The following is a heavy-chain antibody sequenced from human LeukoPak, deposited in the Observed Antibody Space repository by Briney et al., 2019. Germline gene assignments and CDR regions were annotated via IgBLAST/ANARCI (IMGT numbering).Heavy chain of an antibody. Sequence: GGSLRLSCAASGFTFSGYAMSWVRQAPGKGLEWVSAISPSADSTFYADSGRGRFTISRDNSKNTLYLQMNSLRAEDTAVYYCARPGDHGLYFDYWGQGTLVTVSS. J-gene: IGHJ4*02. CDR3: ARPGDHGLYFDY. CDR2: ISPSADST. D-gene: IGHD3-10*01. CDR1: GFTFSGYA. V-gene: IGHV3-23*01.